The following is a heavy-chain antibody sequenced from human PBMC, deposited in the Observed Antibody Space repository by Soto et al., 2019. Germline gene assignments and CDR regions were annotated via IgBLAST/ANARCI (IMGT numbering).Heavy chain of an antibody. J-gene: IGHJ3*02. D-gene: IGHD3-10*01. CDR1: GYTFTSYD. Sequence: ASVKVSCKASGYTFTSYDINWVRQATGQGLEWMGWMNPNSGNTGYAQKFQGRGTMTRNTSISTAYMELSSLRSEDTAVYYCAREPPAWFGELSQAFDIWGQGTMVTVSS. CDR3: AREPPAWFGELSQAFDI. CDR2: MNPNSGNT. V-gene: IGHV1-8*01.